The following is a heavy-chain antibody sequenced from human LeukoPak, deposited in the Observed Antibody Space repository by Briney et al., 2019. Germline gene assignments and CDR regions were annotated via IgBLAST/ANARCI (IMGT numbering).Heavy chain of an antibody. V-gene: IGHV3-43*01. Sequence: GGSLRLSCAASGFTFSSNSMNWVRQAPGKGLEWVSYISSTGGSTYYADSVKGRFTISRDNSKNSLYLQMNSLRTEDTALYYCAKDGQVVPAAKGGWIDYWGQGTLVTVSS. CDR3: AKDGQVVPAAKGGWIDY. J-gene: IGHJ4*02. CDR2: ISSTGGST. CDR1: GFTFSSNS. D-gene: IGHD2-2*01.